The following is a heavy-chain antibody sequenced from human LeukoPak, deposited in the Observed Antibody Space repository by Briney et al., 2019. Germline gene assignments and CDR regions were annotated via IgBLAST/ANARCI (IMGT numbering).Heavy chain of an antibody. D-gene: IGHD2-2*01. Sequence: GGSLRLSCAASGFTFSDHYMSWIRQAPGKGLEWVSYISSSGSTIYYADSVKGRFTISRDNAKNSLYLQMNSLRAEDTAVYYCARDGRADIVVVPAALDPWGQGTLVTVSS. J-gene: IGHJ5*02. V-gene: IGHV3-11*04. CDR2: ISSSGSTI. CDR3: ARDGRADIVVVPAALDP. CDR1: GFTFSDHY.